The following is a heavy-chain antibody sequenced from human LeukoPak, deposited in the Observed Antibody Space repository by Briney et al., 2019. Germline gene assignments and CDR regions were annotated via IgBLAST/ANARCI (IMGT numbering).Heavy chain of an antibody. J-gene: IGHJ4*02. CDR1: GFTLSTYA. D-gene: IGHD2-21*01. CDR2: TSSSDAGT. CDR3: ARDVAYSAFDY. V-gene: IGHV3-23*01. Sequence: PGGSLRLSCAASGFTLSTYAMSWVRQTPGKGLQWVAATSSSDAGTYHADSVRGRFTISRDNSKNSFYLQMSSLRAEDTGVFYCARDVAYSAFDYWGQGTLVTVSS.